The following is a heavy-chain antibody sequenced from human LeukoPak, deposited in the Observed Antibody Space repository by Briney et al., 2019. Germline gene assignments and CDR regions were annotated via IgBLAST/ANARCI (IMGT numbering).Heavy chain of an antibody. CDR3: ARGAYYYDSSGPGHYFDY. V-gene: IGHV1-3*01. D-gene: IGHD3-22*01. CDR1: GYTFTSYA. Sequence: ASVKVSCKASGYTFTSYAMHWVRQAPGQRLEWMGWINVGNGNTKYSQKFQGRVTITRDTSASTAYMELSSLRSEDTAVYYCARGAYYYDSSGPGHYFDYWGQGTLVTVSS. J-gene: IGHJ4*02. CDR2: INVGNGNT.